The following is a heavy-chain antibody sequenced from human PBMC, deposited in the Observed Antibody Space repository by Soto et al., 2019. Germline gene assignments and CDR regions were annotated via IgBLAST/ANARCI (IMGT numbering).Heavy chain of an antibody. CDR2: IYYSGST. Sequence: SETLSLTCTVSGGSISSGDYYWSWIRQPPGKGLEWIGYIYYSGSTYYNPSLKSRVTISVDTSKNQFSLKLSSVTAADTAVYYCASTTVTTAQYYSSYSGMDVGGQGPTVTVSS. V-gene: IGHV4-30-4*01. J-gene: IGHJ6*02. CDR3: ASTTVTTAQYYSSYSGMDV. CDR1: GGSISSGDYY. D-gene: IGHD4-17*01.